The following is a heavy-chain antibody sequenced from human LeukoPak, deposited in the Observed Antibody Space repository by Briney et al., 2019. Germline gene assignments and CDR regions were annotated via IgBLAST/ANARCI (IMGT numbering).Heavy chain of an antibody. D-gene: IGHD3-16*01. CDR3: ARIGDNDYWYFDL. CDR1: GYTFTGYY. CDR2: INPNSGGT. J-gene: IGHJ2*01. V-gene: IGHV1-2*02. Sequence: ASVKVSCKASGYTFTGYYMHWVRQAPGQGLEWMGWINPNSGGTNYAQKFQGRVTMTRDTSISTAYMELSRLRSDDTAVYYCARIGDNDYWYFDLWGRGTLVTVSS.